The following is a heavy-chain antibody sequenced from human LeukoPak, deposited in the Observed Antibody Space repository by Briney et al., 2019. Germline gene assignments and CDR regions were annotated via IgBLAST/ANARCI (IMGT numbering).Heavy chain of an antibody. J-gene: IGHJ3*02. Sequence: KPSETLSLTCTVSGGSISSYYWSWIRQPPGKGLEWIGYIYYSGSTNYNPSLKSRVTISVDRSKNQFSLKLSSVTAADTAVYYCATRSPNCSSTSCHPSGDAFDIWGQGTMVTVSS. CDR2: IYYSGST. D-gene: IGHD2-2*01. V-gene: IGHV4-59*12. CDR3: ATRSPNCSSTSCHPSGDAFDI. CDR1: GGSISSYY.